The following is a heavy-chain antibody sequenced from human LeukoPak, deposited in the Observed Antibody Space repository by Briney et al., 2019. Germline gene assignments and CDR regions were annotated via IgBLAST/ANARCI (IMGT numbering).Heavy chain of an antibody. V-gene: IGHV3-64D*06. CDR2: ISSHGGST. CDR1: GFTFSRYT. CDR3: VKDRWADYYGSGTYFDY. J-gene: IGHJ4*02. Sequence: PGRSLRLSCLVSGFTFSRYTMHWVRQAPGKGLEYVSAISSHGGSTYYADSVKGRFTISRDNSTNTLYLRMSSLRAEDTAVYYCVKDRWADYYGSGTYFDYWGQGTLVTVSS. D-gene: IGHD3-10*01.